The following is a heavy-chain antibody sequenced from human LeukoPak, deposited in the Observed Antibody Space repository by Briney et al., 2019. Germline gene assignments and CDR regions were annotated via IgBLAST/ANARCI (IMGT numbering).Heavy chain of an antibody. V-gene: IGHV4-59*01. CDR1: GGSISSYY. CDR3: ARAVASGYYYYGMDV. CDR2: IYYSGST. D-gene: IGHD6-25*01. J-gene: IGHJ6*02. Sequence: SETLSLTCTVSGGSISSYYWSWIRQPPGKGLEWIGYIYYSGSTNYNPSLKSRVTISVDTSKNQFSLKLSSVTAADTAVYYCARAVASGYYYYGMDVWGPGTTVTVSS.